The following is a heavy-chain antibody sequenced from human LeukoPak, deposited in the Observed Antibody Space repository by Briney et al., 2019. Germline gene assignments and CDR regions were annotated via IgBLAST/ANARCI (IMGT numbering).Heavy chain of an antibody. J-gene: IGHJ3*02. V-gene: IGHV3-23*01. CDR3: ARGTRWDVRPGDAFDI. Sequence: GGSLRLSCAASGFTFSSYAMHWVRQAPGKGLEWVSVISGGGTSYYADSVKGRFTISRDNSKNSLYLQMNSLTAEDTAVYYCARGTRWDVRPGDAFDIWGQGTMVTV. CDR2: ISGGGTS. CDR1: GFTFSSYA. D-gene: IGHD3-16*02.